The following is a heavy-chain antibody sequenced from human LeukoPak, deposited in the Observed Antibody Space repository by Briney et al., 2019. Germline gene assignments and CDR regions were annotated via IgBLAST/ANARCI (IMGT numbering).Heavy chain of an antibody. CDR2: IYTSGSP. V-gene: IGHV4-61*02. CDR1: DGSISSDNYY. J-gene: IGHJ1*01. Sequence: SETLSLTCTVSDGSISSDNYYWNWIRQPAGKGLEWIGRIYTSGSPNYNPSLKSRVTISVDTSKNQFSLKMSSVTAADTAVYYCARDTIVVGIFQHWGQGTLVTVSS. CDR3: ARDTIVVGIFQH. D-gene: IGHD3-22*01.